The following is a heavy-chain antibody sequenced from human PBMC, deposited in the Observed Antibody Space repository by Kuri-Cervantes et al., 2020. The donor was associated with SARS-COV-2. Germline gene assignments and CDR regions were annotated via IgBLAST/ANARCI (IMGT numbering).Heavy chain of an antibody. D-gene: IGHD3-9*01. CDR2: ISSSGSTI. J-gene: IGHJ4*02. V-gene: IGHV3-11*04. CDR3: AKDYRPQNVLRYFDWFDGYYFDY. Sequence: GGSLRLSCAASGFTFSDYYMSWIRQAPGKGLEWVSYISSSGSTIYYADSVKGRFTISRDNAKNSLYLQMNSLRAEDTAVYYCAKDYRPQNVLRYFDWFDGYYFDYWGQGTLVTVSS. CDR1: GFTFSDYY.